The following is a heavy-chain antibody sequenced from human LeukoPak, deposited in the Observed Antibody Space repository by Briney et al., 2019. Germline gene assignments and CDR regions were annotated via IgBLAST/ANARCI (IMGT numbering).Heavy chain of an antibody. CDR3: ARGFYRYDILTGYYSPQYWFDP. CDR2: INHSGST. V-gene: IGHV4-34*01. D-gene: IGHD3-9*01. J-gene: IGHJ5*02. CDR1: GGSFSGYY. Sequence: SETLSLTCAVYGGSFSGYYWSWIRQPPGKGMEWIGEINHSGSTNYNTSLKSRVTISVVTSKNQFSLKLSSVTAADPAVYYCARGFYRYDILTGYYSPQYWFDPWGQGTLVTVSS.